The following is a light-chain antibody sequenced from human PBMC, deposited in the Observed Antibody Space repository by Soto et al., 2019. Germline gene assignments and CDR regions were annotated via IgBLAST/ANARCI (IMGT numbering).Light chain of an antibody. V-gene: IGKV1-5*01. Sequence: DIQMTQSPSTLPASVGDRVTITCRASQSISSLLACYQQKPGKAAKLLIYDASSLESGVPSRFSGSGSGTEFTLTISSLQPDDFATYYCQQYNSWWTFGQGTKVDI. CDR1: QSISSL. CDR2: DAS. J-gene: IGKJ1*01. CDR3: QQYNSWWT.